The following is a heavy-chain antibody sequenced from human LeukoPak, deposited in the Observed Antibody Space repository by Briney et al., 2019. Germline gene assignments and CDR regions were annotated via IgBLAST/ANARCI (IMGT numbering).Heavy chain of an antibody. CDR2: IRYERNEK. Sequence: PGGSLRLSCAASGFTFSSYAMSWVRQAPGKGLEWVAFIRYERNEKFYADSVKGRFTISRDNSRNTLYLEMKSLRVEDTAVYYCVKDLMRDRWFGESWGQGTLVTVSS. V-gene: IGHV3-30*02. CDR3: VKDLMRDRWFGES. D-gene: IGHD3-10*01. J-gene: IGHJ5*02. CDR1: GFTFSSYA.